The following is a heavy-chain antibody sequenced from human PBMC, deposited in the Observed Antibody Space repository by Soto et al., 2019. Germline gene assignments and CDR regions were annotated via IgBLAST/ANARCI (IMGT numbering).Heavy chain of an antibody. V-gene: IGHV1-58*01. J-gene: IGHJ6*02. CDR1: GFGFTSSA. Sequence: GASVKVSCKASGFGFTSSAVQWVRQARGQRLEWIGWIVVGSGNTNYAQKFQERVTITRDMSTSTAYMELSSLRSEDTAVYYCAADGESDFWSGPVYYYGMDVWGQGTTVTVSS. D-gene: IGHD3-3*01. CDR2: IVVGSGNT. CDR3: AADGESDFWSGPVYYYGMDV.